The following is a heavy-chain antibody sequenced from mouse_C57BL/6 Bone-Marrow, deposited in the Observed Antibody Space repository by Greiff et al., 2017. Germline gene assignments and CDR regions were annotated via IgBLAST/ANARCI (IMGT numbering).Heavy chain of an antibody. CDR3: ARQYYYGSSFLFYAMDY. Sequence: EVQLVESGGGLVQPGGSLKLSCAASGFTFSDYYMYWVRQTPEKRLEWVAYISNGGGSTYYPDTVKGRFTISRDNAKNTLYLQMSRLKSEDTAMYYCARQYYYGSSFLFYAMDYWGQGTSVTVSS. V-gene: IGHV5-12*01. J-gene: IGHJ4*01. D-gene: IGHD1-1*01. CDR1: GFTFSDYY. CDR2: ISNGGGST.